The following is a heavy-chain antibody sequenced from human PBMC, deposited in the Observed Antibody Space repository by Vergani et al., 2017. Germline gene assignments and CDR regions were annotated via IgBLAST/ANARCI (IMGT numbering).Heavy chain of an antibody. CDR3: ARAPYRYSSSSPDYYYYMDV. CDR1: GFTVSSNY. J-gene: IGHJ6*03. D-gene: IGHD6-6*01. Sequence: EVQLVETGGGLIQPGGSLRLSCAASGFTVSSNYMSWVRQAPGKGLEWVSVIYGGGSTYYADSVKGRFTISRDNSKNTLYLKMNSLRAEDTAVYYCARAPYRYSSSSPDYYYYMDVWGKGTTVTVSS. V-gene: IGHV3-53*02. CDR2: IYGGGST.